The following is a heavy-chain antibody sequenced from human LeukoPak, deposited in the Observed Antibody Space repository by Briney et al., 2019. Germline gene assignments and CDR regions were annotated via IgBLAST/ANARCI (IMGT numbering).Heavy chain of an antibody. V-gene: IGHV3-30*03. Sequence: PGGSLRLSCEGSGFTFSIYTMHWVRQSPGKGLEWVALISSDGSHKYYADSVKGRFTISRDNSKNTVYLQMISLRVEDTAMYYCARGYIDSSGYSPRSSFDNWGQGTLVTVSS. CDR2: ISSDGSHK. D-gene: IGHD3-22*01. CDR3: ARGYIDSSGYSPRSSFDN. CDR1: GFTFSIYT. J-gene: IGHJ4*02.